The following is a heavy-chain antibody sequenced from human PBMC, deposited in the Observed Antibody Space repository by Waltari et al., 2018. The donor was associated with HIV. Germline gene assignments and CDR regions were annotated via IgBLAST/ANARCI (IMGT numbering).Heavy chain of an antibody. J-gene: IGHJ3*02. CDR2: IYNSGNT. D-gene: IGHD7-27*01. V-gene: IGHV4-61*01. CDR3: ARRGTGGRAFDI. Sequence: QVQLQESGPGLAKSSETLSLTCTVSGGSVSSGTYYWSWIRQPPGKGLAWIGYIYNSGNTNYHPALKSRVTISVDTAKNQFSLRLSSVTAADTAVYYCARRGTGGRAFDIWGQGTMVTVSS. CDR1: GGSVSSGTYY.